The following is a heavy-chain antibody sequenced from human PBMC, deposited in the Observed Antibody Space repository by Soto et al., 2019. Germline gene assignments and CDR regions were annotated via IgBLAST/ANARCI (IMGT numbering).Heavy chain of an antibody. CDR3: AKDKGVFNWATSYFDY. Sequence: GGSLRLSCAASGFTFSNYAMHWVRQAPGKGLEWVALTSYDGNNEYYTDSVRGRFTISRDNSKNTLFLQMNSPRPEDTAVYYCAKDKGVFNWATSYFDYWGQGALVTVSS. D-gene: IGHD1-1*01. J-gene: IGHJ4*02. CDR2: TSYDGNNE. CDR1: GFTFSNYA. V-gene: IGHV3-30*18.